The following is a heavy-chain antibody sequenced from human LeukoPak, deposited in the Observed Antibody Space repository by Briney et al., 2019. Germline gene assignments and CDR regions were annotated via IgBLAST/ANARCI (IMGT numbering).Heavy chain of an antibody. J-gene: IGHJ5*02. CDR3: ARDWARTWIQHGENWFDP. D-gene: IGHD5-18*01. CDR2: ISSSGRAV. Sequence: PGGSLRLSCAASGFGFSNYKMNWVRQAPGKGLQWVAYISSSGRAVYYADSVRGRFTISRDNAKNSLHLQMNSLRAEDTAVYYCARDWARTWIQHGENWFDPWGQGTLVTVSS. V-gene: IGHV3-48*03. CDR1: GFGFSNYK.